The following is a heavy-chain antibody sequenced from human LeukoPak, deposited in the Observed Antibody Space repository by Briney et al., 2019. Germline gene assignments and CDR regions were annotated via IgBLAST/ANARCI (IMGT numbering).Heavy chain of an antibody. CDR3: ARSYGDYFDFDY. Sequence: ASVKVSCKASGYTFTSYAMHWVRQAPGQRLEWMGWINAGNGNTKYSQEFQGRVTMTRDTSISTAYMELSRLRSDDTAVYYCARSYGDYFDFDYWGQGTLVTVSS. D-gene: IGHD4-17*01. J-gene: IGHJ4*02. V-gene: IGHV1-3*01. CDR1: GYTFTSYA. CDR2: INAGNGNT.